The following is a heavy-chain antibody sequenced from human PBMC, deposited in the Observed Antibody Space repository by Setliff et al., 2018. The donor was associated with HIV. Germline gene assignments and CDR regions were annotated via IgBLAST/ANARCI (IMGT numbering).Heavy chain of an antibody. V-gene: IGHV4-34*01. CDR3: ARGGLGDGYNRDS. Sequence: PSETLSLTCAVYGGSFSGYSWIWIRQPPGKGLEWIGEVNHSGSTNYNPSLKSRVTISVDTSKNQFSLNLTSVTAADTAVYYCARGGLGDGYNRDSWGQGTLVTVSS. J-gene: IGHJ4*02. CDR1: GGSFSGYS. CDR2: VNHSGST. D-gene: IGHD5-12*01.